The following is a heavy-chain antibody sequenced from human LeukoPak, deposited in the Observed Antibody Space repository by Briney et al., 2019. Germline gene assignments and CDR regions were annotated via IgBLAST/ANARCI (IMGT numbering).Heavy chain of an antibody. CDR1: GFTVSNDY. J-gene: IGHJ5*02. Sequence: GGSLRLSCAASGFTVSNDYMAWVRQAPGRGLEWVSLIYGGGTTYYKDSVKGRVTISEDNFKNPMYLQMNSLSPEDTALYYCARDRAGAQNWVELDPWGQGTLVTVSS. CDR2: IYGGGTT. D-gene: IGHD7-27*01. V-gene: IGHV3-66*02. CDR3: ARDRAGAQNWVELDP.